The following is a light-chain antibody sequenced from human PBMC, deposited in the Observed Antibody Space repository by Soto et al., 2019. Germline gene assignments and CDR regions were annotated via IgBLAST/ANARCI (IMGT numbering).Light chain of an antibody. Sequence: QSALTQPASVSGSPGQSITISCTGTSNDVGGYNYVSWYQQHLGKAPKLMIYEVTNRPSGISNRFSGSKSGNTASLTISGLKVEDEADYYCSSYTTSSTYVFGTGTKLTVL. CDR1: SNDVGGYNY. J-gene: IGLJ1*01. CDR3: SSYTTSSTYV. V-gene: IGLV2-14*01. CDR2: EVT.